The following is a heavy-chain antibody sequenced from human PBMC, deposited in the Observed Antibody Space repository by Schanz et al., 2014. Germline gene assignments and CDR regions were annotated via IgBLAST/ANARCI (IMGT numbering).Heavy chain of an antibody. CDR3: ARGHYGLDV. V-gene: IGHV3-7*01. CDR1: GFTFSNYW. D-gene: IGHD3-10*01. Sequence: EVQLVESGGGLVQPGGSLRLSCAASGFTFSNYWMSWVRQAPGKGLEWVAYIQHDGSEKSHVDAVKGRFTISSDTAKGSVYLQMNSLRAEDTAVYYCARGHYGLDVWGPGTSVTVSS. J-gene: IGHJ6*02. CDR2: IQHDGSEK.